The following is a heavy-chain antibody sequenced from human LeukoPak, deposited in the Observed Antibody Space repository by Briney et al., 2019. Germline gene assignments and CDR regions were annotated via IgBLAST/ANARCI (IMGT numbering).Heavy chain of an antibody. D-gene: IGHD2-15*01. Sequence: GGSLRLSCAASGFTFSSYWMHWVRQVPGKGLVWVSHINNDGSSTSYADSVKGRFTISRDNSKNTLYLQMDSLRHEDTAVYYCAKDHIPGSSWGQGTLVTVSS. CDR1: GFTFSSYW. CDR2: INNDGSST. CDR3: AKDHIPGSS. V-gene: IGHV3-74*01. J-gene: IGHJ5*02.